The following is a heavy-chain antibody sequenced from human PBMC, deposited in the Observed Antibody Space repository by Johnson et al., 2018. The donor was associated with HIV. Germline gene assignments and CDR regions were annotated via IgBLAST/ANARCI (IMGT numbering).Heavy chain of an antibody. CDR1: GFTFSNYW. D-gene: IGHD2-8*01. V-gene: IGHV3-7*05. CDR2: INEDGSEE. Sequence: VQLVESGGGLVQRGGSLRLSCAASGFTFSNYWMSWVRQAPGKGLEWVANINEDGSEEYYVDSVQGRLTVSRDNAKNSLYLQIDSRRAEDTAVYYCARDGVYSRPWDAFDIWGQGTMVTVSS. J-gene: IGHJ3*02. CDR3: ARDGVYSRPWDAFDI.